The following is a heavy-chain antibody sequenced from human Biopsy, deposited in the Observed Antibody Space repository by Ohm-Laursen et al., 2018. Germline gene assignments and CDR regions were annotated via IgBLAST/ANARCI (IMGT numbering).Heavy chain of an antibody. CDR2: IIPILRTT. V-gene: IGHV1-69*11. Sequence: SSVKVSCKAPTGTFNSYGIIWVRQAPGQGLEWMGRIIPILRTTAYAQTFLGRVTTTADSPTSTVDMELTSLTSDDTAVYFCAREAIGYQLPCDDWGQGTLVTVSS. CDR3: AREAIGYQLPCDD. D-gene: IGHD2-2*01. J-gene: IGHJ4*02. CDR1: TGTFNSYG.